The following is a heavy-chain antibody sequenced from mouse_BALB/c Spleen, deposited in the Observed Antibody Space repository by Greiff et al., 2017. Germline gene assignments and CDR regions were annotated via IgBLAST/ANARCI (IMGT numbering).Heavy chain of an antibody. CDR3: ARDYYGSSYFAY. D-gene: IGHD1-1*01. V-gene: IGHV5-17*02. J-gene: IGHJ3*01. CDR2: ISSGSSTI. CDR1: GFTFSSFG. Sequence: VQLVESGGGLVQPGGSRKLSCAASGFTFSSFGMHWVRQAPEKGLEWVAYISSGSSTIYYADTVKGRFTISRDNPKNTLFLQMTSLRSEDTAMYYCARDYYGSSYFAYWGQGTLVTVSA.